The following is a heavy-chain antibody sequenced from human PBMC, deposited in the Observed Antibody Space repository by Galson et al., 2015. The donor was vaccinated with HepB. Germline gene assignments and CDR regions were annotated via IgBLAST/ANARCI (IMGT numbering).Heavy chain of an antibody. CDR2: ISSSGSTI. Sequence: SLRLSCAASGFTFSDYYMSWIRQAPGKGLEWVSYISSSGSTIYYADSVKGRFTISRDNAKNSLYLQMNSLRAEDTAVYYCARDPIINYYFDYWGQGTLVTVTS. V-gene: IGHV3-11*04. CDR1: GFTFSDYY. CDR3: ARDPIINYYFDY. D-gene: IGHD2/OR15-2a*01. J-gene: IGHJ4*02.